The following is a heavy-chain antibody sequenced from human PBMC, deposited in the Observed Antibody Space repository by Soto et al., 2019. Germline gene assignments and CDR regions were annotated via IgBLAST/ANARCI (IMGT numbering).Heavy chain of an antibody. CDR2: IISSSSTI. Sequence: GWSKRLSCSAAGLNSISYSMNWVRKDPGKGLERVSYIISSSSTIYYADSAHGRFTISRDTAKNPLYLHMNTIRAEDTDVYYCARGSRSGWFLGGMDVWGQGTMVTVFS. D-gene: IGHD6-19*01. CDR3: ARGSRSGWFLGGMDV. CDR1: GLNSISYS. V-gene: IGHV3-48*01. J-gene: IGHJ6*02.